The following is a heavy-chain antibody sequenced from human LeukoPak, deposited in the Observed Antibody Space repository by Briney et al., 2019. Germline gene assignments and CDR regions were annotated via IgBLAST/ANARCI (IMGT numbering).Heavy chain of an antibody. J-gene: IGHJ4*02. CDR3: ARRGLYYYGSGSFDY. CDR2: INHSGST. Sequence: PSETLSLTCAVYGGSFSGYYCSWIRQPPGKGLEWIGEINHSGSTNYNPSLKSRVTISVDTSKNQFSLKLSSVTAADTAVYYCARRGLYYYGSGSFDYWGQGTLVTVSS. D-gene: IGHD3-10*01. CDR1: GGSFSGYY. V-gene: IGHV4-34*01.